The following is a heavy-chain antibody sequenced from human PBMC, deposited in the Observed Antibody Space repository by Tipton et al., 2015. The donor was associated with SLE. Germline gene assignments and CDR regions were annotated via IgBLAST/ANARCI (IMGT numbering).Heavy chain of an antibody. CDR1: GGSIISHY. CDR3: ARGQHQFGRFDY. V-gene: IGHV4-59*11. CDR2: IYYSMST. J-gene: IGHJ4*02. Sequence: TLSLTCTVSGGSIISHYLSWIRQSPGKGLQWIGYIYYSMSTIYNPTLKSRVTISVDTSKNQFSLKLRSVTAADTAVYYCARGQHQFGRFDYWGQGTLVTVSS. D-gene: IGHD3/OR15-3a*01.